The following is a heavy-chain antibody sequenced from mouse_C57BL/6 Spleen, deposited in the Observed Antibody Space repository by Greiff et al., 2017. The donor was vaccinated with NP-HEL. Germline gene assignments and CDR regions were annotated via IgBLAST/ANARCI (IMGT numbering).Heavy chain of an antibody. D-gene: IGHD1-1*02. Sequence: QVQLQQSGAELVKPGASVKLSCKASGYTFTSYWMHWVKQRPGQGLEWIGMIHPNSGSTNYNEKFKSKATLTVDKSSSTAYMQLSSLTSEDSAVYYCARSGYYGGPDYWGQGTTLTVSS. V-gene: IGHV1-64*01. CDR2: IHPNSGST. J-gene: IGHJ2*01. CDR3: ARSGYYGGPDY. CDR1: GYTFTSYW.